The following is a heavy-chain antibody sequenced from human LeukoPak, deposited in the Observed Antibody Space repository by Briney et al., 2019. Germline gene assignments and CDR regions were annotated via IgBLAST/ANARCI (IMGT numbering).Heavy chain of an antibody. Sequence: GGSLRLSCAASGFTFSSYSMNWVRQAPGKGLEWVSVIYSGGSTYYADSVKGRFTISRDNSKNTLYLQMNSLRAEDTAVYYCARAVHYDILTGYDGWFDPWGQGTLVTVSS. D-gene: IGHD3-9*01. J-gene: IGHJ5*02. CDR1: GFTFSSYS. CDR2: IYSGGST. CDR3: ARAVHYDILTGYDGWFDP. V-gene: IGHV3-53*01.